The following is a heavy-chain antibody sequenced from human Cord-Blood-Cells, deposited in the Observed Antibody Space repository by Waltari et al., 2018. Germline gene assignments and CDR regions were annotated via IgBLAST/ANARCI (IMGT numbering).Heavy chain of an antibody. CDR1: GGSISSSSYY. CDR2: IYYSGST. V-gene: IGHV4-39*07. J-gene: IGHJ4*02. CDR3: ARPRYYDSSGYYY. D-gene: IGHD3-22*01. Sequence: QLQLQESGPGLVKPSETLSLTCTVPGGSISSSSYYWGWIRQPPGKGLEWIGSIYYSGSTYYNPSLKSRVTISVDTSKNQFSLKLSSVTAADKAVYYCARPRYYDSSGYYYWGQGTLVTVSS.